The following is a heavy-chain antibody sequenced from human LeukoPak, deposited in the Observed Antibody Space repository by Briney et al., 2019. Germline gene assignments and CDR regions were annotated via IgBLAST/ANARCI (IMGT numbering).Heavy chain of an antibody. CDR3: ARDTKYAFDM. J-gene: IGHJ3*02. CDR1: GFTFSGHW. D-gene: IGHD2-8*01. Sequence: QPGGSLRLSCAASGFTFSGHWMYWVRQVPGKGLVWVSSIKSDGSSTSYADSVKGRFTISRDNAKNTLYLQMNSLRAEDTAVYYCARDTKYAFDMWGQGTMVTVSS. CDR2: IKSDGSST. V-gene: IGHV3-74*01.